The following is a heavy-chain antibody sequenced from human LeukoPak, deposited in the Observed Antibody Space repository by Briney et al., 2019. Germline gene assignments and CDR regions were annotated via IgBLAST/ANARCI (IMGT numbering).Heavy chain of an antibody. J-gene: IGHJ5*02. V-gene: IGHV3-30*02. Sequence: PGGSLRLSCAASGFTFSSYGMHWVRQAPGKGLEWVAFIRYDGSNKYYADSVKGRFTISRDNSKNTLYLQMNSLRAEDTAVYYCARVGKPEITEWLVRRVWFDPWGQGTLVTVSS. CDR3: ARVGKPEITEWLVRRVWFDP. D-gene: IGHD6-19*01. CDR1: GFTFSSYG. CDR2: IRYDGSNK.